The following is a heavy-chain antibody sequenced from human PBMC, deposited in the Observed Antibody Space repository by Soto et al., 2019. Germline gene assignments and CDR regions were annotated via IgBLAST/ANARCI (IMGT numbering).Heavy chain of an antibody. J-gene: IGHJ4*02. CDR3: ARWSYLDY. CDR2: ISGSDGKT. Sequence: GGSLRLACAASGFSFGSYALSWVRQAPGKGLEWVSTISGSDGKTFHADSVKGRFSISRDTSQSTLYLQMNSLRADDTAMYYCARWSYLDYWGQGTWVIVPQ. D-gene: IGHD3-3*01. CDR1: GFSFGSYA. V-gene: IGHV3-23*01.